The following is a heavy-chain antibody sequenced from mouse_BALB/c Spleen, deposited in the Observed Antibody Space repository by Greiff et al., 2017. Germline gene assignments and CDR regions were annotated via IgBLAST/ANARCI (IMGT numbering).Heavy chain of an antibody. CDR2: IDPFNGGT. J-gene: IGHJ2*01. Sequence: VQLQQSGPELMKPGASVKISCKASGYSFTSYYMHWVKQSHGKSLEWIGYIDPFNGGTSYNQNFKGKATLTVDKSSSTAYMHLSSLTSEDSAVYYCARSRFISDYWGQGTTLTVSS. D-gene: IGHD1-1*01. V-gene: IGHV1S135*01. CDR1: GYSFTSYY. CDR3: ARSRFISDY.